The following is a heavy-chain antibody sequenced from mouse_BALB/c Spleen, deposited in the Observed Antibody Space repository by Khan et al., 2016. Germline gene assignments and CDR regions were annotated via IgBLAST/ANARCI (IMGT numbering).Heavy chain of an antibody. CDR1: GFSITGFA. J-gene: IGHJ3*01. Sequence: VQLKESGPGLVAPSQSLSITCTVSGFSITGFAVNWVRQPPGKGLEWLGVIWGDGSIDYESAPKSRLSISKGRSESQVIVKMTGLQTDGTARYYCASSYDYDGGFAYWGQETLVTVS. CDR2: IWGDGSI. V-gene: IGHV2-6-7*01. D-gene: IGHD2-4*01. CDR3: ASSYDYDGGFAY.